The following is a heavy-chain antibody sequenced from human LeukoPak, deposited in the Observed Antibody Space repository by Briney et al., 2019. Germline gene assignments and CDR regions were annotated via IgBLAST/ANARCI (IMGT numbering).Heavy chain of an antibody. D-gene: IGHD3-10*01. CDR1: GGSISSSNW. V-gene: IGHV4-4*02. Sequence: PSGTLSLTCAVSGGSISSSNWWSWVRQPPGKGLEWIGEIYHSGSTNYNPSLKSRVTISVDKSKNQFSLKLSSVTAADTAVYYCARDRHMVRGTIGPWGQGTLVTVSS. J-gene: IGHJ5*02. CDR2: IYHSGST. CDR3: ARDRHMVRGTIGP.